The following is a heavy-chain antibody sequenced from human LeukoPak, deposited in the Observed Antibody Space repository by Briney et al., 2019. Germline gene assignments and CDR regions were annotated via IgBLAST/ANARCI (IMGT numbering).Heavy chain of an antibody. CDR3: ARDGYSYGYWFDP. Sequence: ASVKVSCKASGYSFSNHHMHWVRQAPGQGLEWMGIINPRGGTTGYAQKFQGRVTMTRDMSTSTVYMELSSLRSEDTAVYYCARDGYSYGYWFDPWGQGTLVTVSS. J-gene: IGHJ5*02. D-gene: IGHD5-18*01. CDR2: INPRGGTT. CDR1: GYSFSNHH. V-gene: IGHV1-46*01.